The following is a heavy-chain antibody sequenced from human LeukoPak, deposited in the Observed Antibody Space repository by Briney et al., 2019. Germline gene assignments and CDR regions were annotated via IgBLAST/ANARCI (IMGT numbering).Heavy chain of an antibody. D-gene: IGHD3-10*01. CDR2: ISWNSGSI. CDR1: GFTFDDYA. CDR3: ARAYYGLYDY. J-gene: IGHJ4*02. V-gene: IGHV3-9*01. Sequence: GRSLRLSCAASGFTFDDYAMHWVRQAPGKGLEWVSGISWNSGSIGYADSVKGRFTISRDNAKNSLYLQMNSLRAEDTAVYYCARAYYGLYDYWGQGTLVTVSS.